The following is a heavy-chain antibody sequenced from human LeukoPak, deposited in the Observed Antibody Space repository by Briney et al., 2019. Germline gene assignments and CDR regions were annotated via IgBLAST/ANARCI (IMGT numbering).Heavy chain of an antibody. CDR2: IIPIFGTA. J-gene: IGHJ4*02. V-gene: IGHV1-69*06. Sequence: GASVTVSCKASGGTFSSYAISWVRQAPGQGLEWMGGIIPIFGTANYAQKFQGRVTITADKSTSTAYMELSSLRSEDTAVYYCARAVLGDSGSADYWGQGTLVTVSS. CDR3: ARAVLGDSGSADY. CDR1: GGTFSSYA. D-gene: IGHD5-12*01.